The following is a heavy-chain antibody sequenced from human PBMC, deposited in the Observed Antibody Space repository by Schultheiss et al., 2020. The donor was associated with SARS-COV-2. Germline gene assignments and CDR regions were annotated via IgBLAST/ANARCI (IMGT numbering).Heavy chain of an antibody. CDR2: IQSDGSST. Sequence: GGSLRLSCAASGFSFSSYWMHWVRQAPGRGLVWVSRIQSDGSSTTYADSVKGRFTISRDNAKNTLYLQMNSLRAEDTAVYYCARTGDYGETFDIWGQGTIVTVSS. J-gene: IGHJ3*02. CDR1: GFSFSSYW. V-gene: IGHV3-74*01. D-gene: IGHD4-17*01. CDR3: ARTGDYGETFDI.